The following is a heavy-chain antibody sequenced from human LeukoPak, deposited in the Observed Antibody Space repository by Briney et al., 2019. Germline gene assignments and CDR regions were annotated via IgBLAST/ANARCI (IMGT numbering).Heavy chain of an antibody. V-gene: IGHV3-23*01. Sequence: PGGSLRLSCAASGFPFSTYAFSWVRQAPGKGLEWVAAVGDTGIGTNYADSVKGRFTISRDNSRNTVSLQMNTLRAEDTALYYCAKHVLFSSGWYFDYWGQGTLVTVPS. CDR3: AKHVLFSSGWYFDY. J-gene: IGHJ4*02. D-gene: IGHD6-19*01. CDR1: GFPFSTYA. CDR2: VGDTGIGT.